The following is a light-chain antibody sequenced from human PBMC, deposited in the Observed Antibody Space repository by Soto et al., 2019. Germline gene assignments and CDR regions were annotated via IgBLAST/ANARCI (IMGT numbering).Light chain of an antibody. CDR3: QQYYLAPLP. Sequence: IVMTQSPDSLAVSLGERATINCKSSQSVLYRSDSKNYLAWYQPKPGQPPKLLIYWASARESGVPDRFSGSGSGTDFTLTISSLQAEDVAVYYCQQYYLAPLPFGPGTKVDIK. J-gene: IGKJ3*01. V-gene: IGKV4-1*01. CDR1: QSVLYRSDSKNY. CDR2: WAS.